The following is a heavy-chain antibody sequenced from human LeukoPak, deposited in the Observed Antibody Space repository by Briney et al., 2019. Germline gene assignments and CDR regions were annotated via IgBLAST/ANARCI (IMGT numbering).Heavy chain of an antibody. V-gene: IGHV3-9*01. Sequence: GGSLGLSCAASGFTFDDYAMHWVRQAPGKGLEWVSGISWNSGSIGYADSVKGRFTISRDNAKNSLYLQMNSLRAEDTALYYCAKDHSGDGYLYYFDYWGQGTLVTVSS. D-gene: IGHD5-24*01. J-gene: IGHJ4*02. CDR2: ISWNSGSI. CDR3: AKDHSGDGYLYYFDY. CDR1: GFTFDDYA.